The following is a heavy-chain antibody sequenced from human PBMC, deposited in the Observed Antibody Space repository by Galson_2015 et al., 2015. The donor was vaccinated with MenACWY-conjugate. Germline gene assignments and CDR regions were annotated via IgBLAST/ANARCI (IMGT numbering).Heavy chain of an antibody. Sequence: SLRLSSAASGFTVSSNYMSWVRQAPGKGLEWVSVIYSGGSTYYADSVKGRFTISRDNSKTTLYLQMNSLRAEDTAVYYCARDRYGAQYFQHWGQGTLVTVSS. CDR2: IYSGGST. V-gene: IGHV3-66*01. D-gene: IGHD1-1*01. J-gene: IGHJ1*01. CDR3: ARDRYGAQYFQH. CDR1: GFTVSSNY.